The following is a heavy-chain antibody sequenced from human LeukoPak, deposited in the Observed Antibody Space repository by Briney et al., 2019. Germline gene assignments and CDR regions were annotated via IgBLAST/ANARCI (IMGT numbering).Heavy chain of an antibody. J-gene: IGHJ4*02. CDR3: AKTARDGYNTPYFDY. CDR2: ISWDGGST. CDR1: GFTFDDYT. Sequence: GGSLRLSCAASGFTFDDYTMHWVRQAPGKGLEWVSLISWDGGSTYYADSVKGRFTISRDNSKNSLYLQMNSLRTEDTALYYCAKTARDGYNTPYFDYWGQGTLVTVSS. D-gene: IGHD5-24*01. V-gene: IGHV3-43*01.